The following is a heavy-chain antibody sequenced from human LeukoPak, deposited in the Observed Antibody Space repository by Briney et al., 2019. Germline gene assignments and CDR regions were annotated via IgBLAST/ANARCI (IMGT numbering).Heavy chain of an antibody. CDR2: IIPIFGTA. V-gene: IGHV1-69*06. CDR1: GGTFSSYA. Sequence: SVKVSCKASGGTFSSYAISWVRQAPGQGLEWMGGIIPIFGTANYAQKFQGRVTITADKSTSTAYMELSSLRSEDTAVYYCARGRNKITMVRGVIRGYYYMDVWGKGTTVTISS. D-gene: IGHD3-10*01. J-gene: IGHJ6*03. CDR3: ARGRNKITMVRGVIRGYYYMDV.